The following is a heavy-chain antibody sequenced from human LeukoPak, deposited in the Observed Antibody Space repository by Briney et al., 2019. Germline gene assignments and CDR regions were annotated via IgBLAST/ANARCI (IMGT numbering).Heavy chain of an antibody. V-gene: IGHV4-39*01. CDR3: ARQPHSYGPDYYYYYMDL. D-gene: IGHD5-18*01. J-gene: IGHJ6*03. CDR2: ICSSGTT. Sequence: SETLSLTCTVSGGSVHSYDHYWAWIRQPPGKGLEWMGTICSSGTTSYNPSLKSRVTISVDTSSNHFYLNLISVTAADTALYYCARQPHSYGPDYYYYYMDLWGTGTTVTVSS. CDR1: GGSVHSYDHY.